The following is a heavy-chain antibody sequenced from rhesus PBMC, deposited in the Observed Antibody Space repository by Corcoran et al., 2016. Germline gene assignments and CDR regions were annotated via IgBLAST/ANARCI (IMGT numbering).Heavy chain of an antibody. CDR2: LDPEDGED. J-gene: IGHJ5-2*02. CDR1: GYHFPGYY. D-gene: IGHD5-24*01. Sequence: EVQLVQSGAEGKKPGASVKLSCQASGYHFPGYYLNWVSTAPGKGIEWMGRLDPEDGEDIHAQKFQDRVTITADTSTYTAYMELSSLISEDTAVYYCATGGGYSNSLDVWGRGVLVTVSS. CDR3: ATGGGYSNSLDV. V-gene: IGHV1-111*02.